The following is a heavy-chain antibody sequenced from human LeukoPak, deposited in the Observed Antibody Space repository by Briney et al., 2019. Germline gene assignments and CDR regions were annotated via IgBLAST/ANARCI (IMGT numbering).Heavy chain of an antibody. CDR2: ITSSGGST. CDR1: GFTFSSYA. J-gene: IGHJ5*02. V-gene: IGHV3-23*01. D-gene: IGHD3-10*01. CDR3: AKSGAPSLWFGEGDWFDP. Sequence: GGSLRLSCAASGFTFSSYAMSWVRQAPGKGLEWVSSITSSGGSTYYADSVKGRFTISRDNSKNTLYLQMNGLRAEDTAVYYCAKSGAPSLWFGEGDWFDPWGQGTLVTVSS.